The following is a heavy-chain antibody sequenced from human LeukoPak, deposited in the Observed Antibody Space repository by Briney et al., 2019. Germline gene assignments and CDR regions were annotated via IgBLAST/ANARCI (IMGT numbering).Heavy chain of an antibody. CDR3: ASVWDCSGGSCYP. D-gene: IGHD2-15*01. V-gene: IGHV1-69*05. Sequence: SVRVSCKASGGTFSSYAISWVRQAPGQGLEWMGGIIPIFGTANYAQKFQGRVTITTDESTSTAYMELSSLRSEDTAVYYCASVWDCSGGSCYPWGQGTLVTVSS. J-gene: IGHJ5*02. CDR1: GGTFSSYA. CDR2: IIPIFGTA.